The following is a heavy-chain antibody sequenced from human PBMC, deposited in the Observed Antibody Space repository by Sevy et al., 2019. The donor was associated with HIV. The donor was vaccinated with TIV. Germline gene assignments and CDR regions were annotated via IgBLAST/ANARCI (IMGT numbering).Heavy chain of an antibody. J-gene: IGHJ4*02. CDR1: GFTFSSYA. V-gene: IGHV3-30-3*01. CDR3: ARGRVYCSGGSCYEGGFDY. Sequence: GGSLRLSCAASGFTFSSYAMHWVRQAPGKGLEWVAVISYDGSNKYYADSVKGQFTISRDNSKNTLYLQMNSLRAEDTAVYYCARGRVYCSGGSCYEGGFDYWGQGTLVTVSS. CDR2: ISYDGSNK. D-gene: IGHD2-15*01.